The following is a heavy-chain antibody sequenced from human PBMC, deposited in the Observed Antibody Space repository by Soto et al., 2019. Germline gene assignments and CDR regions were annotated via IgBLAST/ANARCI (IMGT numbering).Heavy chain of an antibody. CDR2: IIPMFGIT. J-gene: IGHJ4*02. Sequence: QVQLVQSGAEVKKPGSSMKVSCKASGGTFSSYVFSWVRQAPGQGLEWMGRIIPMFGITNYAQKFEGRVTITADTSTTTVDMELKRLLSEDTAIYYCARDRALNNAARVMAYWGQGTLVTVSS. CDR3: ARDRALNNAARVMAY. D-gene: IGHD6-6*01. CDR1: GGTFSSYV. V-gene: IGHV1-69*04.